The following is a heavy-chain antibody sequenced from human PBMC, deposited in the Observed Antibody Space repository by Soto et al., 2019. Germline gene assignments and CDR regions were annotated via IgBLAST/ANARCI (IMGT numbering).Heavy chain of an antibody. CDR1: GYIFTSYW. Sequence: LGESLKISCKGSGYIFTSYWIGWVRQMPGKGLEWMGIIFASDSNTRYSPSFQGQVTISVDKSISTAYLQWSSLKASDTAIYYCARRTTYSSGWDSWGQGTLVTVSS. V-gene: IGHV5-51*01. D-gene: IGHD6-19*01. CDR2: IFASDSNT. J-gene: IGHJ4*02. CDR3: ARRTTYSSGWDS.